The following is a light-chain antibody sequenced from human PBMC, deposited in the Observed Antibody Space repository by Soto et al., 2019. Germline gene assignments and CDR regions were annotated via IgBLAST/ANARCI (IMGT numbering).Light chain of an antibody. CDR2: GSS. V-gene: IGKV3-20*01. CDR3: QQYGNAPFT. Sequence: IVLTQSPGTLSFSPGERATLTCRARQSVSSSYLAWFQQKPGQAPRLLIYGSSSRATGIPDRFSGSGSGTDFTLTISRLEPEDFAVYYCQQYGNAPFTFGPGTKVDIK. CDR1: QSVSSSY. J-gene: IGKJ3*01.